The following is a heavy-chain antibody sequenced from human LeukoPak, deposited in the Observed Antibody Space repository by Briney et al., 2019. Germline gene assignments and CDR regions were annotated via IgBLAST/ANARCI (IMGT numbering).Heavy chain of an antibody. D-gene: IGHD3-10*01. CDR3: ARGLWFGELDY. Sequence: GASVKVSCKASGYTFTSYDIIWVRQAPGQGLEWMGWISASNGNTNYAQKLQGRVTMTTDTSTSTAYMELRSLRSDDTAVYYCARGLWFGELDYWGQGTLVTVSS. CDR2: ISASNGNT. V-gene: IGHV1-18*01. CDR1: GYTFTSYD. J-gene: IGHJ4*02.